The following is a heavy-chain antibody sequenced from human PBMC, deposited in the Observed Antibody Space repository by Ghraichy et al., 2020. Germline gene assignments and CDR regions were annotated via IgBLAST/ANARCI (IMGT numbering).Heavy chain of an antibody. Sequence: SVKVSCKASGGTFSSYAISWVRQAPGQGLEWMGGIIPIFGTANYAQKFQGRVTITADESTSTAYMELSSLRSEDTAVYYCARESYLLVVVAARGPSEGFDPWGQGTLVTVSS. CDR3: ARESYLLVVVAARGPSEGFDP. J-gene: IGHJ5*02. CDR2: IIPIFGTA. D-gene: IGHD2-15*01. CDR1: GGTFSSYA. V-gene: IGHV1-69*13.